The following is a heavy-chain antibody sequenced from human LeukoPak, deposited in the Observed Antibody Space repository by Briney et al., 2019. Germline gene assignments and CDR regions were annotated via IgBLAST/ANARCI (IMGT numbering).Heavy chain of an antibody. D-gene: IGHD6-19*01. CDR3: ARGTSSGWYYSFDY. CDR2: INHSGST. J-gene: IGHJ4*02. V-gene: IGHV4-34*01. Sequence: PSETLSLTCTVSGGSITTYYWTWIRQPPGKGLEWIGEINHSGSTNYNPSLKSRVTISVDTSKNQFSLKLNSVTPEDTAVYYCARGTSSGWYYSFDYWGQGTLVTVSS. CDR1: GGSITTYY.